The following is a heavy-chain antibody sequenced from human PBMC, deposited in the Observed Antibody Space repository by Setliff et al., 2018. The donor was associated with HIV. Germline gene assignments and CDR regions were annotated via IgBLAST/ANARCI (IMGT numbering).Heavy chain of an antibody. CDR2: MYYSGST. D-gene: IGHD5-18*01. CDR3: ARVFVDTAVLRVLEYYFDS. CDR1: GGSISSSSYY. J-gene: IGHJ4*02. Sequence: ETLSLTCTVSGGSISSSSYYWGWVRQPPGKGLEWIGSMYYSGSTYYTPSLKSRITISLDTSKNQFSLRMGSETAADTAVYYCARVFVDTAVLRVLEYYFDSWGRGTLVTVSS. V-gene: IGHV4-39*07.